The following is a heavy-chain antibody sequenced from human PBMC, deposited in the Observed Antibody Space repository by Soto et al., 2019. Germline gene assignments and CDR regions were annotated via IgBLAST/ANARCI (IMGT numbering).Heavy chain of an antibody. Sequence: QVQLVQSGVEVKKPGASVRVSCKASGYTFTNYGITWVRQAPGQGLEWLGWISRYNGNTNYGQKFQGRVTMTTDTCTSTAYLDLASLRYDDTAVYYCARGGRFAVADTGYRGQGTLLTVSS. D-gene: IGHD3-3*01. CDR1: GYTFTNYG. J-gene: IGHJ4*02. CDR3: ARGGRFAVADTGY. CDR2: ISRYNGNT. V-gene: IGHV1-18*01.